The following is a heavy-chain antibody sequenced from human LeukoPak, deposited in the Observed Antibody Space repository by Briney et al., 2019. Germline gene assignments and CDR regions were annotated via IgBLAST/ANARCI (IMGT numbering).Heavy chain of an antibody. V-gene: IGHV4-39*07. D-gene: IGHD2-15*01. J-gene: IGHJ4*02. CDR3: AQDRFTPPGRDDF. CDR2: IYYSGST. CDR1: GGSVSSGSYY. Sequence: SETLSLTCTVSGGSVSSGSYYWGWIRQPPGKGLEWIGNIYYSGSTYYNPSLKSRVTISVETSKNQFSLKLSSVTAADTALYYCAQDRFTPPGRDDFWGQGTLVTVSS.